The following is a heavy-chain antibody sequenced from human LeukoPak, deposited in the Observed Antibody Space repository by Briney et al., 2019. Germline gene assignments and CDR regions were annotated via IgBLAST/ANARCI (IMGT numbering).Heavy chain of an antibody. CDR2: FDPEDGET. CDR1: GYTLTELS. CDR3: ATVVVVAATPAEYFQH. Sequence: ASVKVSCEVSGYTLTELSMHWVRQAPGKGLEWMGGFDPEDGETIYAQKFQGRVTMAEDTSTDTAYMELSSLRSEDTAVYYCATVVVVAATPAEYFQHWGQGTLVTVSS. D-gene: IGHD2-15*01. J-gene: IGHJ1*01. V-gene: IGHV1-24*01.